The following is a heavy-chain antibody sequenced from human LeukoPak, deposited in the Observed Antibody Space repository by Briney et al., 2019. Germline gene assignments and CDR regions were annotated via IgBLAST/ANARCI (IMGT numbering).Heavy chain of an antibody. V-gene: IGHV4-34*01. CDR1: GGSFSGYS. CDR2: INHSGST. J-gene: IGHJ6*03. CDR3: ARGAPAVTNFRYYYYYYMDV. D-gene: IGHD4-17*01. Sequence: SETLSLTCAVYGGSFSGYSWSRIRQPPGKGLEWIGEINHSGSTNYNPSLKSRVTISVDTSKNQFSLRLSSVTAADTAVYYCARGAPAVTNFRYYYYYYMDVWGKGTTVTVSS.